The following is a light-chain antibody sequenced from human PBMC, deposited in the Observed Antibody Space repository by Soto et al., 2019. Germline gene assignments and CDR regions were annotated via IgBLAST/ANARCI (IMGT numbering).Light chain of an antibody. V-gene: IGKV1-39*01. CDR3: QQSYTTPRT. CDR2: AAS. J-gene: IGKJ1*01. CDR1: QNMHNF. Sequence: DLQLTQSPSSLSASVGDRVTITCRASQNMHNFLNWFQQKPGTAPKLLIYAASNLQSGAPSRFSGSGSGTDFSLTISSLLPEDFAIYYCQQSYTTPRTFGQGTKVEIK.